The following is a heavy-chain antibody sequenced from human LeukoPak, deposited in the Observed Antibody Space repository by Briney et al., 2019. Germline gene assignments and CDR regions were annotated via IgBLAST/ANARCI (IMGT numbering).Heavy chain of an antibody. J-gene: IGHJ4*02. V-gene: IGHV4-34*01. CDR2: INHSGST. CDR1: GGSFSGYY. CDR3: ARVKIEGDFWSGYYYITFDY. D-gene: IGHD3-3*01. Sequence: KPSETLSLTCAVYGGSFSGYYWSWIHQPPGKGLEWIGGINHSGSTNYNPSLKSRVTISVDTSKNQFSLKLSSVTAADTAVYYCARVKIEGDFWSGYYYITFDYWGQGTLVTVSS.